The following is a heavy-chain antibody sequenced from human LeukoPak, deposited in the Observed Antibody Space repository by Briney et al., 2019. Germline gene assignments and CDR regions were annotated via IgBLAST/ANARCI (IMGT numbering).Heavy chain of an antibody. D-gene: IGHD4-17*01. J-gene: IGHJ4*02. V-gene: IGHV1-18*01. CDR1: GYTFTSYG. Sequence: ASVKVSCKASGYTFTSYGISWVRQAPGQGLEWMGWISGYNGNTNYAQKLQGRVTMTTDTSTSTAYMDLRSLTSDDTAVYYCARVIPIYGDSVYWGQGTLVTVSS. CDR2: ISGYNGNT. CDR3: ARVIPIYGDSVY.